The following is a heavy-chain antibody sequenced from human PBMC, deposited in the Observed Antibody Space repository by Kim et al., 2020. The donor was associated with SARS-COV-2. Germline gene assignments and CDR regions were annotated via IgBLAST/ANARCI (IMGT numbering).Heavy chain of an antibody. Sequence: GGSLRLSCAASGFTFSSYSMNWVRQAPGKGLEWVSSISSSSSYIYYADSVKGRFTISRDNAKNSLYLQMNSLRAEDTAVYYCLRGGVVIIPGHFDYWGQGTLVTVSS. V-gene: IGHV3-21*01. D-gene: IGHD3-3*01. CDR2: ISSSSSYI. CDR3: LRGGVVIIPGHFDY. J-gene: IGHJ4*02. CDR1: GFTFSSYS.